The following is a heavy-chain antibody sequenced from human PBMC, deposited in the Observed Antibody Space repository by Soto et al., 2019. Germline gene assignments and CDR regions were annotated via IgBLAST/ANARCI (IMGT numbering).Heavy chain of an antibody. CDR2: IYYTGSA. J-gene: IGHJ4*02. CDR1: GGAISSGGYY. D-gene: IGHD3-22*01. V-gene: IGHV4-31*03. CDR3: AREAYYYDSSGYFSKYFES. Sequence: PSETLSLTCTVSGGAISSGGYYWSWIRQHPGKGLEWIGYIYYTGSAYYNPSLKSRLTISVDTSKNQFSLKLSSVTAEDTAVYYCAREAYYYDSSGYFSKYFESWGQGTLVTV.